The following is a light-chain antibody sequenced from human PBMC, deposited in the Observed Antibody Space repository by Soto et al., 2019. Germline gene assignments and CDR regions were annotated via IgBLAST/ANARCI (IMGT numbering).Light chain of an antibody. Sequence: EIVLTQSPGTLSLSPGERATLSCGASQSVSSIYLAWYQQKPGQAPSLLIYATSSRATGIPDRLSGSGSGTEFTLTISRLEPDDSAVYYCQQYGSSSTFGQGTRLEIK. CDR2: ATS. CDR3: QQYGSSST. J-gene: IGKJ5*01. V-gene: IGKV3-20*01. CDR1: QSVSSIY.